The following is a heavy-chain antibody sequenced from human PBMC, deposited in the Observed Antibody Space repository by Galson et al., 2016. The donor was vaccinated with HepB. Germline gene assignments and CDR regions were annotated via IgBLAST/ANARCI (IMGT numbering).Heavy chain of an antibody. J-gene: IGHJ2*01. Sequence: ATLSLTCAVSGGSISSNDWWHWVRQPTGKGLEWIGEVVHSGTTMYNPSLKSRVTISIDKSNNQFSLKLTSVTAADTAVYYCARDKLRTLGGTPYWSFDLWGRGTLVTVSS. D-gene: IGHD7-27*01. CDR3: ARDKLRTLGGTPYWSFDL. V-gene: IGHV4-4*02. CDR1: GGSISSNDW. CDR2: VVHSGTT.